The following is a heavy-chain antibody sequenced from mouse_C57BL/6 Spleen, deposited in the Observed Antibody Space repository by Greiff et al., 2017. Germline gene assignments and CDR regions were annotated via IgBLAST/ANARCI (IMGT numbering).Heavy chain of an antibody. V-gene: IGHV1-52*01. D-gene: IGHD1-1*01. J-gene: IGHJ4*01. Sequence: VQLQQPGAELVRPGSSVKLSCKASGYTFTSYWMHWVKQRPIQGLEWIGNIDPSDSDTHYNQKFKDKATLTVDKSSSTAYMQLSSLTSEDSAVYCCARDGSNYEAMDYWGQGTSVTVSS. CDR2: IDPSDSDT. CDR3: ARDGSNYEAMDY. CDR1: GYTFTSYW.